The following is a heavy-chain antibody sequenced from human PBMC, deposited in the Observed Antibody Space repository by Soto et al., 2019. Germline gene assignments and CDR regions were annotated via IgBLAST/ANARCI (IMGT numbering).Heavy chain of an antibody. J-gene: IGHJ4*02. CDR1: GYIFNNYW. V-gene: IGHV5-51*01. CDR3: ARTTNFDY. D-gene: IGHD4-17*01. Sequence: PGESLKISCKGSGYIFNNYWIGWVRQMPGKGLEWMGIIYPGDSDTRYSPSFQGQVTISVDKSTSTAYLQWSSLKASDTAIYYCARTTNFDYWGQGTLVTVSS. CDR2: IYPGDSDT.